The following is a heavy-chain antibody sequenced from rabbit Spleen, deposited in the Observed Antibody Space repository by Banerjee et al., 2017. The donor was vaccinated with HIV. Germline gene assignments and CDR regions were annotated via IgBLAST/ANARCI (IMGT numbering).Heavy chain of an antibody. CDR1: GFSFSSSYW. V-gene: IGHV1S45*01. CDR2: IYAGSSGST. CDR3: ARMSDYVSGRAIDL. J-gene: IGHJ4*01. D-gene: IGHD1-1*01. Sequence: QEQLEESGGDLVKPEGSLTLTCTASGFSFSSSYWICWVRQAPGKGLEWIACIYAGSSGSTYYASWAKGRFTISKTSSTTVTLQMTSLTAADTATYFCARMSDYVSGRAIDLWGPGTSSPS.